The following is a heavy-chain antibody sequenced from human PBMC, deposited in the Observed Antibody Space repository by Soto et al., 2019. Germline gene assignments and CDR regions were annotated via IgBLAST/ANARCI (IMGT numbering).Heavy chain of an antibody. CDR3: ARVDDILTGYKVTAGYYYYGMDV. CDR2: IIPIFGTA. V-gene: IGHV1-69*13. D-gene: IGHD3-9*01. J-gene: IGHJ6*02. CDR1: GGTFSSYA. Sequence: EASVKVSCKASGGTFSSYAISWVRQAPGQGLEWMGGIIPIFGTANYAQKFQGRVRITADESTSTAYMELRSLRAEDTAVYYFARVDDILTGYKVTAGYYYYGMDVWGQGTTVTVSS.